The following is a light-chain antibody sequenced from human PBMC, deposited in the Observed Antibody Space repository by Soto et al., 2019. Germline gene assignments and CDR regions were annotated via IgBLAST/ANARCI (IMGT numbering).Light chain of an antibody. CDR1: QSVSSDY. CDR3: QQYAGSST. Sequence: EIVLTQSPGTLSLSPGERATLSCRASQSVSSDYLAWYQQKPGQTPKVLIYRASSRATGIPDRFSGSGSGTDFTLTISRLEPEDFAVYYCQQYAGSSTFGQGTKVDIK. J-gene: IGKJ1*01. CDR2: RAS. V-gene: IGKV3-20*01.